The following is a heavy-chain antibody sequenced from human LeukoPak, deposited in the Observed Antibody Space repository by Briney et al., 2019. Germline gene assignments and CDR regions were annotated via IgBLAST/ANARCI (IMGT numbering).Heavy chain of an antibody. CDR1: GYTFTNYG. CDR2: ISVYTGKT. D-gene: IGHD6-6*01. Sequence: GASVKVSCKASGYTFTNYGISWVRQAPGQGLEWMGWISVYTGKTYHAQKFQARVTMTTDTPTTTAYMELRSLRSDDTAVYYCGRSMDSSTSRLIEYWGQGTPVTVSS. CDR3: GRSMDSSTSRLIEY. J-gene: IGHJ4*02. V-gene: IGHV1-18*01.